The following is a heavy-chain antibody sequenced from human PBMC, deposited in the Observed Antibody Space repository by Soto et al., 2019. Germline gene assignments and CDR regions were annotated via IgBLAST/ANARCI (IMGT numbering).Heavy chain of an antibody. Sequence: QVQLVQSGGEVKKPGASVKVSCKTSGYSFTTYGISWVRQAPGQGLEWMGWISAYNGNTNYAQKLQGRVTMTTDTSTSPAYMEQRSLGSDDAAVYYCGREGPAPYYYYGMDVWGQGSTVTVSS. CDR1: GYSFTTYG. CDR2: ISAYNGNT. J-gene: IGHJ6*02. V-gene: IGHV1-18*01. CDR3: GREGPAPYYYYGMDV.